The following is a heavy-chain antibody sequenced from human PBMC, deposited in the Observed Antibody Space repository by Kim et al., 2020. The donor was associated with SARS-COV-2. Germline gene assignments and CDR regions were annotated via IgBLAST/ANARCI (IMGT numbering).Heavy chain of an antibody. V-gene: IGHV3-30*04. CDR1: GFTFSSYA. CDR3: ARDFIVMQRVSWRIQLWSSYMDV. D-gene: IGHD5-18*01. CDR2: ISYDGSNK. J-gene: IGHJ6*03. Sequence: GGSLRLSCAASGFTFSSYAMHWVRQAPGKGLELVAVISYDGSNKYYADSVKGRVTISRDNSKNTLYLQMNSLRAEDTAVYYCARDFIVMQRVSWRIQLWSSYMDVWGKGTTVTVSS.